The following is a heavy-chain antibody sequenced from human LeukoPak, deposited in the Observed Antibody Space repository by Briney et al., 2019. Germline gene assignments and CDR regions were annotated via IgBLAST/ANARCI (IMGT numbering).Heavy chain of an antibody. V-gene: IGHV1-18*01. CDR2: ISTYNGDT. Sequence: ASVKVSCKASGYTFTTYGITWVRQAPGQGLEWVGWISTYNGDTNYAQKLQGRVTMTTDTSTSTAYMELSSLRSEDTAVYYCARDVVSTVTSYRDFDYWGQGTLVTVSS. J-gene: IGHJ4*02. CDR3: ARDVVSTVTSYRDFDY. CDR1: GYTFTTYG. D-gene: IGHD4-17*01.